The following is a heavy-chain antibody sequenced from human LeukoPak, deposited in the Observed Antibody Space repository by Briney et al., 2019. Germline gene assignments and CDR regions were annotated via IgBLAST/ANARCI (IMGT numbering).Heavy chain of an antibody. D-gene: IGHD1-1*01. CDR2: ISNDGSNK. J-gene: IGHJ4*02. CDR1: GFTFSSYA. Sequence: GGSLRLSCAASGFTFSSYAMPWVRQAPGKGLAWVAVISNDGSNKYYADSVKGRFTISRDNSKNTLYLQMNSLRPEDTAVYYCARDPVSIALPTTSDYWGQGTLVTVSS. CDR3: ARDPVSIALPTTSDY. V-gene: IGHV3-30-3*01.